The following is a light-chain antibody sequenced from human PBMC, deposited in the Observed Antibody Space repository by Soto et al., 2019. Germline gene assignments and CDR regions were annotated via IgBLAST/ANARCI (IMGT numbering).Light chain of an antibody. CDR2: LEGSGSY. Sequence: QPVLTQSSSASASLGSSVKLTCTLSSGHSSYIIAWHQQQPGKAPRYLMKLEGSGSYNKGSGVPVRFSGSSSGADRYVTIHSARLEEVGEYYRETGDNNTHTVFAAGTALTVL. J-gene: IGLJ3*02. CDR3: ETGDNNTHTV. V-gene: IGLV4-60*02. CDR1: SGHSSYI.